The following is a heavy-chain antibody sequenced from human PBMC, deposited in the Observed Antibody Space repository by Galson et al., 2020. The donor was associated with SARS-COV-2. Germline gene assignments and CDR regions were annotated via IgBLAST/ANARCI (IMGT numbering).Heavy chain of an antibody. CDR3: ARDASLQYYGSGSYNYYYGMDV. CDR1: GYTFTGYY. CDR2: INPNSGGT. D-gene: IGHD3-10*01. J-gene: IGHJ6*02. V-gene: IGHV1-2*04. Sequence: ASVQVSCKASGYTFTGYYMHWVRQAPGQGLEWMGWINPNSGGTNYAQKFQGWVTMTRDTSISTAYMELSRLRSDDTAVYYCARDASLQYYGSGSYNYYYGMDVWGQGTTVTVSS.